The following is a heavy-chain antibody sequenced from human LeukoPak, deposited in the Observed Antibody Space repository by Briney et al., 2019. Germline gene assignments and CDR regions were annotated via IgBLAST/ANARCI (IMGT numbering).Heavy chain of an antibody. V-gene: IGHV4-30-2*02. J-gene: IGHJ3*02. D-gene: IGHD5-18*01. Sequence: SETLSLTCAVSGGSISSDDYSWSWIRQPPGKGLEWIGYIYHSGSTYYNPSLQSRVTISVDRSRNQFSLKLSSVTAADTAVYYCARSRSGYSYDHAAFDIWGQGTMVTVSS. CDR3: ARSRSGYSYDHAAFDI. CDR2: IYHSGST. CDR1: GGSISSDDYS.